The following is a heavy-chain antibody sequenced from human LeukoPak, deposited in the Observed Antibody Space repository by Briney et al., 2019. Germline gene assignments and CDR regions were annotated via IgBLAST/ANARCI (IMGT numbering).Heavy chain of an antibody. D-gene: IGHD3-9*01. Sequence: SETLSLTCTVSGGSISSYYWSWIRQPPGKGLEWIGYIYYSGSTNYNPSLKSRVTISVDTSKNQFSLKLSSVTAADTAVYYCARDNDILTYNWFDPWGQGTLVTVSS. J-gene: IGHJ5*02. CDR1: GGSISSYY. CDR3: ARDNDILTYNWFDP. V-gene: IGHV4-59*01. CDR2: IYYSGST.